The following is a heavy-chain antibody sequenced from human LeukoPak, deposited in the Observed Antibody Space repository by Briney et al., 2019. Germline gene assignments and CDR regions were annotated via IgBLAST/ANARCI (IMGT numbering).Heavy chain of an antibody. Sequence: GRSLRLSCAASGFTFSNYGMHWVRQAPGKGLEWVAGISYDGSNKYYADSVKGRFTISRDNSKNTLYLQMNSLRAEDTAVYYCAKTLSSSWYGDYWGQGTLVTVSS. CDR1: GFTFSNYG. D-gene: IGHD6-13*01. J-gene: IGHJ4*02. V-gene: IGHV3-30*18. CDR3: AKTLSSSWYGDY. CDR2: ISYDGSNK.